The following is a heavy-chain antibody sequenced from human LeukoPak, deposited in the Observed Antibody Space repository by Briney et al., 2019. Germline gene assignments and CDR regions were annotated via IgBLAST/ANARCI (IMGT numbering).Heavy chain of an antibody. CDR3: ARVGLALEAFDT. J-gene: IGHJ3*02. CDR2: INPNSGGT. V-gene: IGHV1-2*02. D-gene: IGHD3-16*01. CDR1: GYTFTGYY. Sequence: GASVKVSCKASGYTFTGYYIHWVRQAPGQGLEWMGWINPNSGGTNYAQKFQVRVTMTRDTSITTAYMDLSRLRSDDTAVYYCARVGLALEAFDTWGQGTMVTVSS.